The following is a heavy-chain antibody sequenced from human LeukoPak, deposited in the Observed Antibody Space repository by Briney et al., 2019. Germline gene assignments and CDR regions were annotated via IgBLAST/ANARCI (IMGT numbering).Heavy chain of an antibody. V-gene: IGHV4-38-2*02. CDR1: GYSISSGYY. CDR3: ARVDGSCSGGSCPSGNWFYP. Sequence: SETLSLTCTVSGYSISSGYYWGWIRQPPGKGLEWIGSIYHSGSTYYNPSLKSRVTISVDTSKNQFSLKLNSVTAADPAVYYCARVDGSCSGGSCPSGNWFYPWGQGNLVTVSS. CDR2: IYHSGST. D-gene: IGHD2-15*01. J-gene: IGHJ5*02.